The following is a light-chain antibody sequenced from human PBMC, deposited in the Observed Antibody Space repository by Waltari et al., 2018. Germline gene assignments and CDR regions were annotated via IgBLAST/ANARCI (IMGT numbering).Light chain of an antibody. CDR1: QSISDN. Sequence: EIVMPQSPATLSVSPGERATLSRRASQSISDNVAGYQQKPGQAPRLLIYGASTRATGIPARFRGSGSGTEFTLSISSLQSEDSGVYYCQQYNVWPPITFGQGTRLEIK. CDR3: QQYNVWPPIT. CDR2: GAS. V-gene: IGKV3-15*01. J-gene: IGKJ5*01.